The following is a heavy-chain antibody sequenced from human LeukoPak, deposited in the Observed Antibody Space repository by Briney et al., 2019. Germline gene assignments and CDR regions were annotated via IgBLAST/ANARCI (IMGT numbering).Heavy chain of an antibody. D-gene: IGHD3-22*01. J-gene: IGHJ4*02. V-gene: IGHV3-21*01. CDR1: GFTFSSYS. CDR3: ASESQVYGCSGYCSYYFDY. CDR2: ISSSSSYI. Sequence: PGGSLRLSCAASGFTFSSYSMNWVRQAPGKGLEWVSSISSSSSYIYYADSVKGRFTISRDNAKNSLYLQMNSLRAVDSAVYYDASESQVYGCSGYCSYYFDYWGQGTLVTVSS.